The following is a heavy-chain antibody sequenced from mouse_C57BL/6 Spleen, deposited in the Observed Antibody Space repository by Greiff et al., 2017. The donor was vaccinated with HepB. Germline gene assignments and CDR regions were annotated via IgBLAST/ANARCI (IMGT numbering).Heavy chain of an antibody. J-gene: IGHJ4*01. CDR2: IYPRSGNT. Sequence: QVQLQQSGAELARPGASVKLSCKASGYTFTSYGISWVKQRTGQGLEWIGEIYPRSGNTYYNEKFKGKATLTADKSSSTAYMELRSLTSEDSAVYFSASSTVVAHYYAMDYWGQGTSVTVSS. V-gene: IGHV1-81*01. CDR3: ASSTVVAHYYAMDY. CDR1: GYTFTSYG. D-gene: IGHD1-1*01.